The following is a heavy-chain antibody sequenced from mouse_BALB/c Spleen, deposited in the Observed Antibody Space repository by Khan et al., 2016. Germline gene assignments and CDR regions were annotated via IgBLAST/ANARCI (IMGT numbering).Heavy chain of an antibody. V-gene: IGHV4-1*02. CDR2: INPDSSTI. Sequence: EVKLLESGGGLVQPGGSLKLSCAATGFDFSRYWMSWVRQAPGKGLEWIGEINPDSSTINYTPSLKDKFIISRDNAKNTLYLQMSKVRSEDTALXYCARHHYYGYAGYWGQGTTLTVSS. J-gene: IGHJ2*01. CDR1: GFDFSRYW. D-gene: IGHD1-2*01. CDR3: ARHHYYGYAGY.